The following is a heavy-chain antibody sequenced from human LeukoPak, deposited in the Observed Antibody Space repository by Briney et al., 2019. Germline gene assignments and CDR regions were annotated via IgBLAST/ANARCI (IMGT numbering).Heavy chain of an antibody. D-gene: IGHD3-22*01. Sequence: GGSLRLSCAASGFTFSSYSMNWVRQAPGKGLEWVSSISSSSYIYYADSVKGRFTISRDNAKNSLYLQMNSLRAEDTAVYYCARVFDYYDSSGYWDWGQGTLVTVSS. CDR2: ISSSSYI. V-gene: IGHV3-21*01. CDR3: ARVFDYYDSSGYWD. J-gene: IGHJ4*02. CDR1: GFTFSSYS.